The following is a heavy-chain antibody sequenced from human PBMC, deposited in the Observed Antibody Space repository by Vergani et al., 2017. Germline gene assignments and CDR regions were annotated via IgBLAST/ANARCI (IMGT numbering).Heavy chain of an antibody. D-gene: IGHD3-10*01. CDR2: ISAYNGNT. CDR1: GYTFTSYG. V-gene: IGHV1-18*01. CDR3: TREPLNYYGSGSPRSDAFDI. Sequence: QVQLVQSGAEVKKPGASVKVSCKASGYTFTSYGISWVRQAPGQGLEWMGWISAYNGNTNYAQKLQGRVTMTTDTSTSTAYMELRSLRSDDTAVYYCTREPLNYYGSGSPRSDAFDIWGQGTMVTVSS. J-gene: IGHJ3*02.